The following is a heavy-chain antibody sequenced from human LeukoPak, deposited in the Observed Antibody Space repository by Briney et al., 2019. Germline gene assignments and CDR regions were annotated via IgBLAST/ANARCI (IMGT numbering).Heavy chain of an antibody. CDR2: IYYSGST. CDR3: ARDLPRYCGGDCYMGAFDI. Sequence: SETLSLTCTVSGGSMSSHYWSWIRQPPGKGLEWIGYIYYSGSTNYNPSLKSRVTISVDTSKNQFSLKLSSVTAADTAVYYCARDLPRYCGGDCYMGAFDIWGQGTMVTVSS. J-gene: IGHJ3*02. V-gene: IGHV4-59*11. D-gene: IGHD2-21*02. CDR1: GGSMSSHY.